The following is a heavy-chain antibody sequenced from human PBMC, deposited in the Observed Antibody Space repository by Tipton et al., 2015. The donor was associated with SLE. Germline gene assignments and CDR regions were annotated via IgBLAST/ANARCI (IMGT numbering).Heavy chain of an antibody. CDR1: GFTFSSQA. CDR2: ISSSGSST. CDR3: AKETKVGFFDY. J-gene: IGHJ4*02. D-gene: IGHD4-23*01. Sequence: GSLRLSCTASGFTFSSQAMSWVRQAPGKGLEWVSRISSSGSSTSYADSVKGRFTISRDNSKNTLYLQMSSLRAEDTAVYYCAKETKVGFFDYWGQGTLVTVSS. V-gene: IGHV3-23*01.